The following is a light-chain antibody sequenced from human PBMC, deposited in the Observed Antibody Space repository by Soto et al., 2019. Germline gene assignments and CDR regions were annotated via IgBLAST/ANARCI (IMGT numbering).Light chain of an antibody. Sequence: QSALTQPASVSGSPGQSITISCTGPSSDVGGYNYVSWYQQHPGKAPKLMIYDVINRPSGVSNRFSGSKAGNTASLTITGLQAEDEADYYGSSYTSSSTLVVFGGGTQLTVL. J-gene: IGLJ2*01. CDR3: SSYTSSSTLVV. CDR1: SSDVGGYNY. V-gene: IGLV2-14*01. CDR2: DVI.